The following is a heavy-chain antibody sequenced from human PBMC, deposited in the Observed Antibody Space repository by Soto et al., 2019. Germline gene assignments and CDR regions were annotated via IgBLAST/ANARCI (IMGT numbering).Heavy chain of an antibody. CDR1: GFTFDDYA. D-gene: IGHD6-25*01. CDR3: AKVYTSAPGPTPDY. V-gene: IGHV3-9*01. CDR2: ISWNSGAI. Sequence: EVQLLESGGGLVQPGRSLRLSCAASGFTFDDYAMHWVRQPPGKGLEWVSVISWNSGAIGYADSVKGRFTISRDNAKNSLYLQMNSLRAEDTAFYFCAKVYTSAPGPTPDYWGQGTLVTVSS. J-gene: IGHJ4*02.